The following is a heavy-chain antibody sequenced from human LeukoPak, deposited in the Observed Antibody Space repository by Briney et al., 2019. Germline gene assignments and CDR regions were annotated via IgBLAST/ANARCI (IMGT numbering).Heavy chain of an antibody. CDR3: ARDSEVRRNLWHY. J-gene: IGHJ4*02. D-gene: IGHD3-10*01. CDR2: INPNSGGT. Sequence: ASVKVSCKASGYTFTGYYMHWVRQAPGQGLEWMGWINPNSGGTNYAQKFQGRVTITADESTSTVYMELSSLRSEDRAVYYCARDSEVRRNLWHYWGQGTLVTVSS. V-gene: IGHV1-2*02. CDR1: GYTFTGYY.